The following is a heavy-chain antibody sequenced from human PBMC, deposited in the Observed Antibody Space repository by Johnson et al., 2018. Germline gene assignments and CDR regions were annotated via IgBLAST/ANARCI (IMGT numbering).Heavy chain of an antibody. V-gene: IGHV3-23*01. CDR2: ISGRGCST. D-gene: IGHD3-22*01. Sequence: VQLQECGGGLVQPRGTMRLSCAASGFTFSNSAMNWVRQVPGKGLEWVSAISGRGCSTYYADSVKGRCTIYRDNSKNPLSLQMTSLSAEDTDVYYCAKGVRGYLRLEYFHHWGQGTRVTVSS. J-gene: IGHJ1*01. CDR1: GFTFSNSA. CDR3: AKGVRGYLRLEYFHH.